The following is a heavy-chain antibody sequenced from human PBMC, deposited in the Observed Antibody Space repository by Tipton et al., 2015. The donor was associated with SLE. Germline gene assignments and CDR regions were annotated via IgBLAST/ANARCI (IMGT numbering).Heavy chain of an antibody. V-gene: IGHV1-2*06. D-gene: IGHD6-6*01. Sequence: QLVQSGAEVKKPGASVKVSCKASGYTFTGYYMHWVRQAPGQGLEWMGRINPNSGGTNYAQKFQGRVTMTRDTSISTAYMELSRLRSDDTAVYYCARDPLYSSSPPFDYWGQRTLVTVSS. CDR3: ARDPLYSSSPPFDY. J-gene: IGHJ4*02. CDR2: INPNSGGT. CDR1: GYTFTGYY.